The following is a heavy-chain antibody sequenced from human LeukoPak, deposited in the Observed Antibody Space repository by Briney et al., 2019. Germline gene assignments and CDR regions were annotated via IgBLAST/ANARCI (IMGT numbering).Heavy chain of an antibody. CDR1: GYTFTSYG. CDR2: ISAYNGNT. CDR3: AREPPPLWFGELLAYYYYYYGMDV. D-gene: IGHD3-10*01. V-gene: IGHV1-18*01. Sequence: ASVKVSCKASGYTFTSYGISWVRQAPGQGLEWMGWISAYNGNTNYAQKLQGRVTMTTDTSTSTAYMELRSLRSDDTAVYYCAREPPPLWFGELLAYYYYYYGMDVWGQWTTVTVSS. J-gene: IGHJ6*02.